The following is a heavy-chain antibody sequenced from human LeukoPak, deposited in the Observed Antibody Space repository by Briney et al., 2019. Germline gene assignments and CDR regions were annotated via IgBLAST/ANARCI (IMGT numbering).Heavy chain of an antibody. CDR3: AESDWIEP. V-gene: IGHV3-74*01. Sequence: GGSLRLSCTTSGFNFSSTWMSWLRHTPGKGLVWVSRIKNNGSSATYAESVKGRFTISRDNARNTLYLQMNSLRVDDTAVYYCAESDWIEPWGRGTLVTVSS. CDR2: IKNNGSSA. CDR1: GFNFSSTW. J-gene: IGHJ5*02.